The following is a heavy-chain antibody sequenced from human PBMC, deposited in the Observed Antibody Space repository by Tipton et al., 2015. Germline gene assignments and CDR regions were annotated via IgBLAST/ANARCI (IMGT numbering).Heavy chain of an antibody. J-gene: IGHJ4*02. CDR3: ARSEVGDFDS. CDR2: IYYSGST. Sequence: TLSLTCSVSGGSISSSSYYWGWIRQPPGKGLEWIGSIYYSGSTYYRPSLKSRATISVDTSKNQFSLMLSSVTAADTAIYYCARSEVGDFDSWGQGTLVTVSS. D-gene: IGHD1-26*01. CDR1: GGSISSSSYY. V-gene: IGHV4-39*07.